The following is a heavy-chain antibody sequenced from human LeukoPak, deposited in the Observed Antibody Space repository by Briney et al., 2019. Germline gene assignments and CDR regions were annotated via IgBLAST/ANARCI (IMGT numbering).Heavy chain of an antibody. CDR1: GGSISSGGYY. Sequence: TPSETLSLTCTVSGGSISSGGYYWSWIRQPPGKGLEWIGYIYHSGSTYYNPSLKSRVTISVDRSKNQFSLKLSSVTAADTAVYYCARDRFLSRGAFDIWGQGTMVTVSS. CDR2: IYHSGST. J-gene: IGHJ3*02. V-gene: IGHV4-30-2*01. CDR3: ARDRFLSRGAFDI.